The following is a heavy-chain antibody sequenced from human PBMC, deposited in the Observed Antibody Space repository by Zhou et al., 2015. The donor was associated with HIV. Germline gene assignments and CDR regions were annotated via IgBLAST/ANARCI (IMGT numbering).Heavy chain of an antibody. CDR2: IIPAFDTA. CDR3: VRETLEGNRWGPQRERGNWYFDV. V-gene: IGHV1-69*01. J-gene: IGHJ2*01. CDR1: GGIFNMYA. D-gene: IGHD3-16*01. Sequence: QVQLLQSGSEVKKPGASVKVSCKASGGIFNMYAFSWVRQAPGHGLEWMGGIIPAFDTAHYAQKFQGRVDISADASASTVYMELTSLRSDDTAVYYCVRETLEGNRWGPQRERGNWYFDVWGPGTLVTVSS.